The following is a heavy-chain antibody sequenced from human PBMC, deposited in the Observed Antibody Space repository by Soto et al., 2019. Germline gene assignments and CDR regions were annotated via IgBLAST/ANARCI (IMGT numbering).Heavy chain of an antibody. CDR3: AKEMTTNPFEY. V-gene: IGHV3-30*18. J-gene: IGHJ4*02. Sequence: PGGALRLSCAASGFTFVSYGMHWVRQAPGKGLEWVAYISYNGSNKSYADSVEGRFIISRDNTKSTMYLQVNSLRAEDTATYHCAKEMTTNPFEYWGQGTLVTVSS. D-gene: IGHD4-17*01. CDR1: GFTFVSYG. CDR2: ISYNGSNK.